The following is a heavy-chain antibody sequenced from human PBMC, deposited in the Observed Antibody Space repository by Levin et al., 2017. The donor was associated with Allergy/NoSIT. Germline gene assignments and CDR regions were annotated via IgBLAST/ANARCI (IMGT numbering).Heavy chain of an antibody. D-gene: IGHD1/OR15-1a*01. CDR2: ITGGGFNT. CDR3: AKKQGGTSDFSFDV. CDR1: GFSISEYA. J-gene: IGHJ3*01. V-gene: IGHV3-23*01. Sequence: GGSLRLSCAVSGFSISEYAMAWVRQAPGKGLEWVSEITGGGFNTYYGDSVKGRFTVSKDDSKDMLHLDLSSLRVEDTAVYYCAKKQGGTSDFSFDVWGQGTMVTVSS.